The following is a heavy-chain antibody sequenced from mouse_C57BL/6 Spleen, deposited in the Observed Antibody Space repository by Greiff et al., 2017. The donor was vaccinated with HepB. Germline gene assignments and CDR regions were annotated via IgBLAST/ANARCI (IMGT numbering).Heavy chain of an antibody. D-gene: IGHD1-1*01. CDR1: GFTFSSYG. CDR2: ISSGGSYT. CDR3: ASQGGSYYYGSSYDWYFDV. Sequence: EVQRVESGGDLVKPGGSLKLSCAASGFTFSSYGMSWVRQTPDKRLEWVATISSGGSYTYYPDSVKGRFTISRDNAKNTLYLQMSSLKSEDTAMYYCASQGGSYYYGSSYDWYFDVWGTGTTVTVSS. V-gene: IGHV5-6*01. J-gene: IGHJ1*03.